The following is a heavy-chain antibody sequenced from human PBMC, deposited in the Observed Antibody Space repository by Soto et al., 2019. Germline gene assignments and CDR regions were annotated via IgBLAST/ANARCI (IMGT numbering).Heavy chain of an antibody. D-gene: IGHD1-26*01. CDR3: ARGSGASNDL. V-gene: IGHV1-46*01. Sequence: QVQLVQSGAEVKKPGASVQVSCKASGYTFTNYYIHWVRQAPGQGLEYMGIINPSGGTTNYAQKFQGRVTLTMDTSTSTVYMEVSSLRSDHTAIYYCARGSGASNDLCGHGTLVTVSS. J-gene: IGHJ5*02. CDR1: GYTFTNYY. CDR2: INPSGGTT.